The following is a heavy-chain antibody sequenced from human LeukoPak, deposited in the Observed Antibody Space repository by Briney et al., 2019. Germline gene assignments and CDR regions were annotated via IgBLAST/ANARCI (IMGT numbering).Heavy chain of an antibody. Sequence: ASVKVSCKASGYTFTGYYMHWVRQAPGQGLEWMGWTNPNSGGTNYAQKFQGRVTMTRDTSISTAHMELSRLSSDATAVYYCARMVRAVAADNWFDPWGQGTLVTVSS. V-gene: IGHV1-2*02. CDR3: ARMVRAVAADNWFDP. D-gene: IGHD6-19*01. CDR2: TNPNSGGT. CDR1: GYTFTGYY. J-gene: IGHJ5*02.